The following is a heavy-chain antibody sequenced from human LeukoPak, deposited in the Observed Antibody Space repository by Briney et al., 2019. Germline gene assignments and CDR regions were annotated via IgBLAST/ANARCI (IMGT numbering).Heavy chain of an antibody. Sequence: SVKDSCKASGGTSNSHAISWVRQAPGQGLEWMGRIIPNLGTTNRAQNFQDRVTFTADKSTNTAYMELTSLTSDDTAVYYCATTNDGGGYQWGDFFDFWGQGTLVTVSS. D-gene: IGHD3-22*01. J-gene: IGHJ4*02. V-gene: IGHV1-69*04. CDR2: IIPNLGTT. CDR1: GGTSNSHA. CDR3: ATTNDGGGYQWGDFFDF.